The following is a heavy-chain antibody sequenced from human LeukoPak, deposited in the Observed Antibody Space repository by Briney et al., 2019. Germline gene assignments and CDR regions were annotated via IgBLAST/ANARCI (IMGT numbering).Heavy chain of an antibody. Sequence: ASVKVSCKASGYTFTSYDINWVRQATGQGLEWMGWMNPNSGNTGYAQKFQGRGTMTRNTSISTPYMEMSSLRSEDTAVYYCARAGGSSGSLDAFDIWGQGTMVTVSS. CDR3: ARAGGSSGSLDAFDI. CDR1: GYTFTSYD. D-gene: IGHD6-19*01. J-gene: IGHJ3*02. V-gene: IGHV1-8*01. CDR2: MNPNSGNT.